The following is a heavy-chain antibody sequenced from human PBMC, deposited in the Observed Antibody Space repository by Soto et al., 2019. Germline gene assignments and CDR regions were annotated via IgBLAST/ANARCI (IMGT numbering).Heavy chain of an antibody. CDR3: TTDLNWNHIDY. CDR1: GFTFSNDW. Sequence: EVQLVESGGGLVKPGGSLRLSCAASGFTFSNDWMNWVRQAPGKGLEWVGRIKSKTDGGTTDYAAHVKGRFTISRKDSNNTLYLQMNSLKTEDTAVYYCTTDLNWNHIDYWGQGTLVTVSS. D-gene: IGHD1-1*01. CDR2: IKSKTDGGTT. V-gene: IGHV3-15*07. J-gene: IGHJ4*02.